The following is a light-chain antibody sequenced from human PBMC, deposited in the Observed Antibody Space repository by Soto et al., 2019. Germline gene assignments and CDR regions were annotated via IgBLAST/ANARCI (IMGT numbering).Light chain of an antibody. CDR2: AAS. J-gene: IGKJ4*01. V-gene: IGKV1-9*01. CDR1: QGIRDF. Sequence: DIQLTQSPSFLSASVGDRVTITCRASQGIRDFLAWYQQKPGKAPKLLIYAASTLQAGVPTRFSGFASGTEFTLTISNPQPADSATYYCQQFNVYPLTFGGGTKVEIK. CDR3: QQFNVYPLT.